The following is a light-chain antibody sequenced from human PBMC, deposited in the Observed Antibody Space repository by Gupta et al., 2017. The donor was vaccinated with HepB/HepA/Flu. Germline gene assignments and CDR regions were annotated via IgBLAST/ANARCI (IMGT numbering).Light chain of an antibody. CDR2: ATS. V-gene: IGKV1D-12*01. J-gene: IGKJ4*01. CDR1: QHIGKW. CDR3: QQAGYFPIT. Sequence: DIQMTQSPSFVSASVGDRVTITCRASQHIGKWLAWYQQKPGKAPKLLMFATSNLQSGVPSRFSGSGSGTDFTLTISSLQPEDFATYYCQQAGYFPITFGGGTKVAIK.